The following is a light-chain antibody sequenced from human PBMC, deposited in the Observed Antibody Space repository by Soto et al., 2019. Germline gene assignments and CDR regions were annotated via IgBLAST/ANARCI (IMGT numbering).Light chain of an antibody. Sequence: IPLTQSPSSLSASVGDRVTITCRASQGISSYLAWYQQKPGKAPKFLIYAASTLQSGVPSRFSGSGSGTDFTLTTSSLQPEDFAAYYCQQLNSYPLFTFGPGTKVDIK. V-gene: IGKV1-9*01. CDR2: AAS. CDR1: QGISSY. J-gene: IGKJ3*01. CDR3: QQLNSYPLFT.